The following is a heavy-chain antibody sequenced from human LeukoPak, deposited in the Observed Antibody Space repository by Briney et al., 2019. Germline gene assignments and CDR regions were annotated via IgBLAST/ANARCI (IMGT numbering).Heavy chain of an antibody. J-gene: IGHJ4*02. V-gene: IGHV1-24*01. CDR1: GYTLTELS. CDR2: FDPEDGVT. CDR3: ATGVLTGYYKGRYSDY. Sequence: ASVKVSCKVSGYTLTELSMHWVRQAPGKGLEWMGGFDPEDGVTIYAQKFQGRVTMTEDTSTDTDYMELSSLRSEDTAVYYCATGVLTGYYKGRYSDYWGQGTL. D-gene: IGHD3-9*01.